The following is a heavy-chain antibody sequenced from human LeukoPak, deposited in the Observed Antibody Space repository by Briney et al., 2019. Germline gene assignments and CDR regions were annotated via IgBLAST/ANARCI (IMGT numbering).Heavy chain of an antibody. CDR2: IYYSGST. CDR3: ARVRSYYGSGGSGFDP. Sequence: SETLSLTCTVSGGSISSGGYYWSWIRQHPGKGLEWIGYIYYSGSTYYNPSLKSRVTISVDTSKNQFSLKLSSVTAADTAVYYCARVRSYYGSGGSGFDPWGQGTLVTVSS. CDR1: GGSISSGGYY. D-gene: IGHD3-10*01. V-gene: IGHV4-31*03. J-gene: IGHJ5*02.